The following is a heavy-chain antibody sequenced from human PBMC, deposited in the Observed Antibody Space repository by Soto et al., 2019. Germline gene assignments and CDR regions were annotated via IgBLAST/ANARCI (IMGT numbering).Heavy chain of an antibody. CDR1: GFNFGAYG. V-gene: IGHV3-30*18. J-gene: IGHJ6*02. CDR3: AKDRRDGYTTCSRCYGVDV. D-gene: IGHD5-18*01. Sequence: QVQLVESGGGVVQPGTSLRLACEASGFNFGAYGMHWVRQAPGKGLEWVAVISHDGTKTYYSDSVKGRFTISRDNSKNVLYVQMVSLRPDDRAVYSCAKDRRDGYTTCSRCYGVDVWGQGTTVTVSS. CDR2: ISHDGTKT.